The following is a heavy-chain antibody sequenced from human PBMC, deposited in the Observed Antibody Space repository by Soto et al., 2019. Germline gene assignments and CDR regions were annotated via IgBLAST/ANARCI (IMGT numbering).Heavy chain of an antibody. Sequence: EVQLVESGGGVVQPGGSLRLSCVASGFTFSSYRMHWVRQAPGKGLVWVSLISSDGSNTNYADSVKGRFTISRDNAKNELHQPMNSLRAEDMAVYYCANDWEGLGVWGQGTLVTVAS. V-gene: IGHV3-74*01. D-gene: IGHD2-21*01. CDR3: ANDWEGLGV. CDR2: ISSDGSNT. J-gene: IGHJ4*02. CDR1: GFTFSSYR.